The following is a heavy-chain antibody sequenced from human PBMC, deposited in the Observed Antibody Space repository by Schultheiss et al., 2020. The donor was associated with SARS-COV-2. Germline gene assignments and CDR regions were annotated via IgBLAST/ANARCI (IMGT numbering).Heavy chain of an antibody. V-gene: IGHV3-23*01. CDR3: ARDAFDI. Sequence: GESLKISCVASRFTFGDSAMSWVRQAPGKGLEWVSGISGSGGATYYADSVKGRFTISRDNSKNTLYLQMNSLRAEDTAVYYCARDAFDIWGQGTMVTVSS. J-gene: IGHJ3*02. CDR1: RFTFGDSA. CDR2: ISGSGGAT.